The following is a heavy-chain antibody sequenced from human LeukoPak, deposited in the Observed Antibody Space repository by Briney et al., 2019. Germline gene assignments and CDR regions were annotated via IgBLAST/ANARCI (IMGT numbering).Heavy chain of an antibody. J-gene: IGHJ5*02. D-gene: IGHD3-9*01. Sequence: SETLSLTCAVYGGSFSGYYWSWIRQPPGKGLEWIGEINHSGSTNYNPSLKSRVTISVDTSKNQFSLKLSSVTAADTAVYYCARQRPVLRYFDWSKGGSWFDPWGQGTLVTVSS. CDR3: ARQRPVLRYFDWSKGGSWFDP. CDR1: GGSFSGYY. V-gene: IGHV4-34*01. CDR2: INHSGST.